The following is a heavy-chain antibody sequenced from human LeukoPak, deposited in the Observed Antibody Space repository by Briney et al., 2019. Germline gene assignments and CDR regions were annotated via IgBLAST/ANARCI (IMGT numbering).Heavy chain of an antibody. CDR1: GGSISSYY. J-gene: IGHJ6*02. V-gene: IGHV4-59*01. CDR2: IYYSGST. D-gene: IGHD3-10*01. CDR3: ARGNMVRGVKGYYYYYGMDV. Sequence: SETLSLTCTVSGGSISSYYWGWIRRPPGKGLEWIGYIYYSGSTNYNPSLKSRVTISVDTSKNQFSLKLSSVTAADTAVYYCARGNMVRGVKGYYYYYGMDVWGQGATVTVSS.